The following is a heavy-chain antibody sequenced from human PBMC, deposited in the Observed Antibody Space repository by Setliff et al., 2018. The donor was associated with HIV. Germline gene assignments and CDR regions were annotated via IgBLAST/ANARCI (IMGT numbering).Heavy chain of an antibody. D-gene: IGHD3-10*01. J-gene: IGHJ5*02. V-gene: IGHV5-51*01. CDR1: GYTFTNYW. CDR3: VRHVSSSAVFDP. Sequence: PGESLKISCKGSGYTFTNYWIAWVRQMPGKGLEWMGIIYPGDSDTRYSPSFQGQVTISADKSISTAYVQWSSLKASDTAMYYCVRHVSSSAVFDPWGQGTLVTVSS. CDR2: IYPGDSDT.